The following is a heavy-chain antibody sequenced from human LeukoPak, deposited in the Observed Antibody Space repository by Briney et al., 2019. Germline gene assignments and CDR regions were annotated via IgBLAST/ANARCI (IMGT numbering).Heavy chain of an antibody. V-gene: IGHV4-34*01. CDR3: AREKPGDTFDY. J-gene: IGHJ4*02. CDR1: GGSFSGYY. CDR2: INHSGST. D-gene: IGHD2-21*01. Sequence: SETLSLTCAVYGGSFSGYYWSWIRQPPGKGLEWIGEINHSGSTNYNPSLKSRVTISVDTSKNQFSLKLSSVTAADTAVYYCAREKPGDTFDYWGQGTLVTVSS.